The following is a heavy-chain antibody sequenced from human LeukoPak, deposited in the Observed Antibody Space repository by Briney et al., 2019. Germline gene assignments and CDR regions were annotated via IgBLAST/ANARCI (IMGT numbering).Heavy chain of an antibody. Sequence: GGSLRLSCAASGFTFSSYWMSWVRQAPGKGLEWVANIKQDGSEKYYVDSVKGRFTISRDNAKNTLHLQMNSLRAEDTAVYYCARVPGYSGYFYGMDIWGQGTTVTVSS. CDR3: ARVPGYSGYFYGMDI. J-gene: IGHJ6*02. CDR2: IKQDGSEK. V-gene: IGHV3-7*01. CDR1: GFTFSSYW. D-gene: IGHD5-12*01.